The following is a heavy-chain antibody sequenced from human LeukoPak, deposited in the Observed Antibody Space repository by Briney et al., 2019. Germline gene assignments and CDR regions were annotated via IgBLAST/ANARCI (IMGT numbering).Heavy chain of an antibody. Sequence: GGSLRLSCAASGFTFGDYTMRWVRQAPGKGLEWVSLITWDGGSTYYSDSVKGRFTISRDNSKNFLYLQMNSLRADATAVYYCGRDIGSGSYYDYWGQGTLVTVSS. J-gene: IGHJ4*02. CDR3: GRDIGSGSYYDY. CDR1: GFTFGDYT. CDR2: ITWDGGST. D-gene: IGHD3-22*01. V-gene: IGHV3-43*01.